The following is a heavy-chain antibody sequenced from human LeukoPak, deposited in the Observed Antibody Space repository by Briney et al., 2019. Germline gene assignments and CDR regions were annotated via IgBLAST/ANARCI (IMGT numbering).Heavy chain of an antibody. D-gene: IGHD4-11*01. CDR2: IIPILGIT. CDR3: ARLHDYSDFGLDY. V-gene: IGHV1-69*02. Sequence: GASVKVSCKASGGTFSTYTITWVRQAPGQGLEWMGRIIPILGITNYAQKFQGRVTITADKSTSTAYMELSSLRSEGTAVYFCARLHDYSDFGLDYWGQGTLVTVSS. J-gene: IGHJ4*02. CDR1: GGTFSTYT.